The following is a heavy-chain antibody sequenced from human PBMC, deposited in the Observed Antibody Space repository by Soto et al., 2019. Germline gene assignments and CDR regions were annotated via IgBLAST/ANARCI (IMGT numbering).Heavy chain of an antibody. D-gene: IGHD2-15*01. V-gene: IGHV4-34*01. CDR3: ARHTPAISISDH. CDR1: GGSFSGYY. CDR2: INQSGST. Sequence: SETLSLTCAVYGGSFSGYYWSWIRQPPGKGLEWIGEINQSGSTNYNPSLKSRVTISVDTSKNQFSLKLSSVTAADTAVYYCARHTPAISISDHWGQGTLVTVSS. J-gene: IGHJ4*02.